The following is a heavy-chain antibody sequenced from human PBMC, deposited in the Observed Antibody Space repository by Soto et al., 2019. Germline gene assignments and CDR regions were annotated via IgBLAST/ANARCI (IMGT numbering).Heavy chain of an antibody. D-gene: IGHD3-10*01. Sequence: PXESLRISCKGSGYSFTSYWIGLVRQMPGKGLEWMGIIYPGDSDTRYSPSFKGQVTISADKSISTAYLQWSSLKASDTAMYYCARRSMVRGVTKGGAFDIWGQGTMVTVSS. J-gene: IGHJ3*02. CDR2: IYPGDSDT. V-gene: IGHV5-51*01. CDR3: ARRSMVRGVTKGGAFDI. CDR1: GYSFTSYW.